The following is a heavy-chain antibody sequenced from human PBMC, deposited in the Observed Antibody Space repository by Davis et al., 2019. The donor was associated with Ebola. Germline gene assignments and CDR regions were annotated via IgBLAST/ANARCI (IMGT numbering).Heavy chain of an antibody. CDR1: GFTFSYYA. CDR3: AFPRAYYGGNSDAFDI. Sequence: GESLKISCAVSGFTFSYYAMTWVRQAPGKGLEWVSGISSGDGTTYYADSFKGRFTISRDNSKNTLYLQMNSLRAEDTAVYYCAFPRAYYGGNSDAFDIWGQGTMVTVSS. J-gene: IGHJ3*02. D-gene: IGHD4-23*01. CDR2: ISSGDGTT. V-gene: IGHV3-23*01.